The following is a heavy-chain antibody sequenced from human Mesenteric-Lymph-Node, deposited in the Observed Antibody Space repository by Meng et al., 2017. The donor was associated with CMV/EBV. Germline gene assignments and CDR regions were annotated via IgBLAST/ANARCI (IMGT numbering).Heavy chain of an antibody. V-gene: IGHV4-4*02. J-gene: IGHJ4*02. CDR3: ARAVVVVPSNIYYFDY. Sequence: GGAISSSNWWSWVRQPPGKGLEWIGEIYHSGSTNYDPSLKSRVTISVDKSKNQFSLKLSSVTAADTAVYYCARAVVVVPSNIYYFDYWGQGTLVTVSS. D-gene: IGHD2-2*01. CDR2: IYHSGST. CDR1: GGAISSSNW.